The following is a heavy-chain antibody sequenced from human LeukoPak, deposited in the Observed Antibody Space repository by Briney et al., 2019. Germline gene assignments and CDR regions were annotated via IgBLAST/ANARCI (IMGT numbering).Heavy chain of an antibody. CDR2: IYYSGST. CDR1: GGSISSYY. CDR3: ARLIVQGYYFDY. J-gene: IGHJ4*02. V-gene: IGHV4-59*01. Sequence: SETLSLTCTVSGGSISSYYWSWIRQPPGKGLEWIGYIYYSGSTNYNPSLKSRVTISVDTSKNQFSLKLSSVTAADTAVYYCARLIVQGYYFDYWGQGTLVTVSS. D-gene: IGHD3-16*02.